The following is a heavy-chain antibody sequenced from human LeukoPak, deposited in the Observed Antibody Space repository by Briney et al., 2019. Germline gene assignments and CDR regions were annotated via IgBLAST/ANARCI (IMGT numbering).Heavy chain of an antibody. CDR1: GFTFSSYG. Sequence: GGSLRLSCAASGFTFSSYGMHWVRQAPGKGLEWVAFIRHDGSNKYYADSVKGRTTISRDNSRNTLYLQMNSLRAEDTAVYYCAKAGTYYLDSTEDYWGQGTLVTVSS. J-gene: IGHJ4*02. CDR2: IRHDGSNK. CDR3: AKAGTYYLDSTEDY. V-gene: IGHV3-30*02. D-gene: IGHD3-22*01.